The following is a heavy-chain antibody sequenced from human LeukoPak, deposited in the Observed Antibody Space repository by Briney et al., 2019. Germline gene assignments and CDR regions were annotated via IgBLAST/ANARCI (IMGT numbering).Heavy chain of an antibody. CDR2: ISNDGSNK. CDR3: AKGSPQPYCSGGSCYPPPDY. Sequence: GGSLRLSCAASGFSFINYGIHWVRQAPGKGLEWVAVISNDGSNKHYADSVKGRFTISRDNSKNTLYLQMNSLRAEDTAVYYCAKGSPQPYCSGGSCYPPPDYWGQGTLVTVSS. J-gene: IGHJ4*02. D-gene: IGHD2-15*01. V-gene: IGHV3-30*18. CDR1: GFSFINYG.